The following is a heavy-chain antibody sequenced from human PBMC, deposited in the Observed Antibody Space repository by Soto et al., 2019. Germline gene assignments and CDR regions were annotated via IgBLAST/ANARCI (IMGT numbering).Heavy chain of an antibody. J-gene: IGHJ4*02. CDR3: SRCDNWIYASDC. Sequence: QVQLVQSGAEVKQPGASVKVSCKASGYTFSSHGISWVRQAPGQGLEWMGWIGASNGNTNSAQKLQGRVTMTTDTSTSTAYMELRGLRSDDTAVYYCSRCDNWIYASDCWGQGTLVTVSS. V-gene: IGHV1-18*01. CDR1: GYTFSSHG. CDR2: IGASNGNT. D-gene: IGHD1-7*01.